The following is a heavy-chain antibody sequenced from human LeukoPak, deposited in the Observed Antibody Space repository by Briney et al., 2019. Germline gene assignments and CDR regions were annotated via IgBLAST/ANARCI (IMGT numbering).Heavy chain of an antibody. J-gene: IGHJ3*02. CDR2: ISTNSAFI. V-gene: IGHV3-21*01. CDR3: ARAKRNGFDI. CDR1: GFTFINYS. Sequence: PGGSLRLSCTASGFTFINYSMNWVRQAPGKGLEWVSSISTNSAFIYYADSVRGRFTISRDNAKNSLYLQMNSLRAEDTAVYYCARAKRNGFDIWGQGTMVTVSS.